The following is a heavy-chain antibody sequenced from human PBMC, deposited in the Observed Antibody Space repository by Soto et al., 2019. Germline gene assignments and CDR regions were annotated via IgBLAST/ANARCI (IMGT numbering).Heavy chain of an antibody. V-gene: IGHV3-21*06. CDR1: GFIFSSSD. Sequence: EGQLVESGGGLVEPGGSLRLSCAASGFIFSSSDMTWVRQAPGKGLEYVSSINYNGIYSFYAEPAKGRFTISRDNAKNSLYLHMYGPTAEDAAVYFCARNSNSDISGYDYFDYWGQGALVIVSS. CDR3: ARNSNSDISGYDYFDY. J-gene: IGHJ4*02. CDR2: INYNGIYS. D-gene: IGHD3-22*01.